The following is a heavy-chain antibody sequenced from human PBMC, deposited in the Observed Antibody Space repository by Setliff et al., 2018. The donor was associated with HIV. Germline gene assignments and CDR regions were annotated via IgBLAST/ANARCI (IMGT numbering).Heavy chain of an antibody. D-gene: IGHD3-3*01. Sequence: SETLSLTCTVSGGSISSGDYYWSWIRQPPGKGLEWIGYISYSGSTNYNPSLKSRVTISVDTSKNQFSLKLSSVIAADTAVYYCARIFGDQGYYYGMDVWGQGTTVTVSS. CDR2: ISYSGST. CDR1: GGSISSGDYY. CDR3: ARIFGDQGYYYGMDV. J-gene: IGHJ6*02. V-gene: IGHV4-61*08.